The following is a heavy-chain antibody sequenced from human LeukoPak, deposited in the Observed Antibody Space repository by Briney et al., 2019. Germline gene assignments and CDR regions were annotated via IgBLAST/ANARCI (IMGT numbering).Heavy chain of an antibody. CDR2: IYTSGST. V-gene: IGHV4-4*07. D-gene: IGHD3-22*01. J-gene: IGHJ4*02. Sequence: SETLSLTCTVSGGSISSYYWSWIRQPAGKGLEWIGRIYTSGSTNYNPSLKSRVTMSVDTSKNQFSLKLSCVTAADTAVYYCARAGNYYDSSGYRFFDYWGQGTLVTVSS. CDR3: ARAGNYYDSSGYRFFDY. CDR1: GGSISSYY.